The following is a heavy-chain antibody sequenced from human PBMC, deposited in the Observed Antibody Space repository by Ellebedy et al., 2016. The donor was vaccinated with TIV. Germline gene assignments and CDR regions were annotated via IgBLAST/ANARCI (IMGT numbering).Heavy chain of an antibody. V-gene: IGHV4-34*01. CDR2: INHSGST. CDR3: ARVIGQQLVRYYYYYGMDV. Sequence: SETLSLXXAVYGGSFSGYYWSWIRQPPGKGLEWTGEINHSGSTNYNPSLKSRVTISVDTSKNQFSLKLSSVTAADTAVYYCARVIGQQLVRYYYYYGMDVWGQGTTVTVSS. J-gene: IGHJ6*02. CDR1: GGSFSGYY. D-gene: IGHD6-13*01.